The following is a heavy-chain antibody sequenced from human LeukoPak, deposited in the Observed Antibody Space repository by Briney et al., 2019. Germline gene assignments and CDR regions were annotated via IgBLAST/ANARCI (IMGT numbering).Heavy chain of an antibody. CDR1: GGSISSGDYY. J-gene: IGHJ4*02. CDR2: IYYSGST. Sequence: SQTLSLTCTVSGGSISSGDYYWSWIRQPPGKGLEWIGYIYYSGSTYYNPSLKSRVTISVGTSKNQFSLKLSSVTAADTAVYYCAREAAYGDNPSYWGQGTLVTVSS. V-gene: IGHV4-30-4*01. D-gene: IGHD4-17*01. CDR3: AREAAYGDNPSY.